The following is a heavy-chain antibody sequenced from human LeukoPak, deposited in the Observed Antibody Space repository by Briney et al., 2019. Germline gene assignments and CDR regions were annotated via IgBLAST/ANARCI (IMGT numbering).Heavy chain of an antibody. V-gene: IGHV4-31*03. CDR3: ARAYYDFWSGPPHY. J-gene: IGHJ4*02. D-gene: IGHD3-3*01. CDR1: GGSISTGGYY. Sequence: SQTLSLTCTVSGGSISTGGYYWTWIRQHPGKGLEWIGYIYDSGSTYYNPSLKSRVTISADTSKNQFSLTLSSVTAADTAVYYCARAYYDFWSGPPHYWGQGTLVTVSS. CDR2: IYDSGST.